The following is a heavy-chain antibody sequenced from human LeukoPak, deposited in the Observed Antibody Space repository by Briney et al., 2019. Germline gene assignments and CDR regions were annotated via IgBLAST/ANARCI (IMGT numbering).Heavy chain of an antibody. CDR3: AELGITMIGGV. J-gene: IGHJ6*04. V-gene: IGHV3-21*01. CDR1: GYTFNSYV. CDR2: ISSSSSYI. D-gene: IGHD3-10*02. Sequence: GGSLRLSCEVSGYTFNSYVMSWVRGAPGKGLEWVSSISSSSSYIYYADSVKGRFTISRDNAKNSLYLQMNSLRAEDTAVYYCAELGITMIGGVWGKGTTVTISS.